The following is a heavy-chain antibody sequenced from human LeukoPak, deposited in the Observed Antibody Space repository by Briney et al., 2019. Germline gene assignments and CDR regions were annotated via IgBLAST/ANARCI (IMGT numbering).Heavy chain of an antibody. D-gene: IGHD1-26*01. V-gene: IGHV4-34*01. J-gene: IGHJ6*03. CDR2: INHSGST. CDR1: GESFSGYY. CDR3: ARVGGLLSGHYYYYMDV. Sequence: SETLSLTCAVYGESFSGYYWSWIRQPPGKGLEWIGEINHSGSTNYNPSLKSRVTMSIDMSKNQFSLKLSSVTAADTAVCYCARVGGLLSGHYYYYMDVWGKGTTVTISS.